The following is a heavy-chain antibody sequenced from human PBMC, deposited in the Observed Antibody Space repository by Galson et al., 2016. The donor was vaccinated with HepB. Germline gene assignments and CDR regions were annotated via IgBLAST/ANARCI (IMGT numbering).Heavy chain of an antibody. Sequence: SETLSLTCTVSGDSVNNYYWSWIRQSPEKGLEWIGYIYYSGTANYHPSLNSRVTISIDTSTNQFSLILTSVTAADTAVYYCARTQTDIIEFFDVWGRGILVTVSS. V-gene: IGHV4-59*02. D-gene: IGHD2-21*02. J-gene: IGHJ2*01. CDR3: ARTQTDIIEFFDV. CDR1: GDSVNNYY. CDR2: IYYSGTA.